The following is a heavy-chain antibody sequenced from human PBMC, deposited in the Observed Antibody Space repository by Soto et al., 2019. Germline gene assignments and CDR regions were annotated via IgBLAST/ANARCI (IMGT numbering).Heavy chain of an antibody. CDR3: ARGNYYYGMDV. CDR1: GFTFSSYG. V-gene: IGHV3-33*01. J-gene: IGHJ6*02. CDR2: IWYDGSNK. Sequence: GGSLRLSCAASGFTFSSYGMHWVRQAPGKGLEWVAVIWYDGSNKYYADSVKGRFTISRDNSKNTLYLQMNSLRAEDTAVYYWARGNYYYGMDVWGQGTTVTVSS.